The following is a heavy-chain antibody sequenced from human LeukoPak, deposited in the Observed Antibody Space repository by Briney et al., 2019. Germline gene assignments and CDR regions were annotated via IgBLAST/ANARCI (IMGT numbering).Heavy chain of an antibody. D-gene: IGHD6-13*01. CDR2: ITSSNNYI. Sequence: GGSLRLSCAGSGFTFSSYSMNWVRQAPGKGLEWVSSITSSNNYIYYADSVKGRFTISRDNAKNSLYLQMNSLRAEDTAVYYCARDSALYSTAEYFQHWGQGTLVTVSS. V-gene: IGHV3-21*01. CDR1: GFTFSSYS. J-gene: IGHJ1*01. CDR3: ARDSALYSTAEYFQH.